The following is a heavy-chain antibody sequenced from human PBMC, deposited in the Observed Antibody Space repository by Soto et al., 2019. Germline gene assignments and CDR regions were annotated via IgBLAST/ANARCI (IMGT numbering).Heavy chain of an antibody. CDR2: IYYSGST. V-gene: IGHV4-39*01. D-gene: IGHD3-9*01. CDR3: ARRNYDILTGDYYYGMDV. J-gene: IGHJ6*02. Sequence: SETLSLTCTVSGGSISSSSYYWGWIRHPPGKGLEWIGSIYYSGSTYYNPSLKSRVTISVDTSKNQFSLKLSSVTAADTAVYYCARRNYDILTGDYYYGMDVWGQGTTVTVSS. CDR1: GGSISSSSYY.